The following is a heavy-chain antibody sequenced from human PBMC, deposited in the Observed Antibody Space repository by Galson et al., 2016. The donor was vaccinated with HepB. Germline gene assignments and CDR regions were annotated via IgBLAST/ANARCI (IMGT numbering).Heavy chain of an antibody. Sequence: ETLSLTCSVSGGSISSSAYWGWIRQPPGKGLEWIANIHYSGSIDYKSSLKSRVTISLDKFKNQFSLKLNSVTAADTVFYYCARPKDYGFDYWRQGTLVTVSS. CDR2: IHYSGSI. J-gene: IGHJ4*02. V-gene: IGHV4-39*01. D-gene: IGHD4-17*01. CDR1: GGSISSSAY. CDR3: ARPKDYGFDY.